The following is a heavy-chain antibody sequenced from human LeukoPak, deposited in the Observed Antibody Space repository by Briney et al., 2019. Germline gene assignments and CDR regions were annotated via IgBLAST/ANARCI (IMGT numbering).Heavy chain of an antibody. Sequence: PGGSLRLSCAASGFPFSSYGMHWVRQAPGKGPEWVAFMRFDGSIEYYADSVRGRFTISRDNAKNSLYFQMNSLTVEDRALYYCAKDRVGGALELWRQRTRATVSS. CDR1: GFPFSSYG. CDR3: AKDRVGGALEL. D-gene: IGHD2-21*01. J-gene: IGHJ4*02. V-gene: IGHV3-30*02. CDR2: MRFDGSIE.